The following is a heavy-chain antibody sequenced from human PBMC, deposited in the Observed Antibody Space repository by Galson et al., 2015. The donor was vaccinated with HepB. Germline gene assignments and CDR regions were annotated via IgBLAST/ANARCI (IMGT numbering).Heavy chain of an antibody. CDR1: GFTFSSYS. CDR3: ARYSSSGYYYFGMDV. J-gene: IGHJ6*02. Sequence: SLRLSCAASGFTFSSYSMNWVRQAPGKGLEWVSSISSSSSYIYYADSVKGRFTISRDNAKNSLYLQMNSLRAEDTAVYYCARYSSSGYYYFGMDVWGQGTTVTVSS. D-gene: IGHD6-6*01. V-gene: IGHV3-21*01. CDR2: ISSSSSYI.